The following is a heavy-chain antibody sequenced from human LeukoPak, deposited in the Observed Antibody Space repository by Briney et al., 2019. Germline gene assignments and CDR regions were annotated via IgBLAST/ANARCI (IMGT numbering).Heavy chain of an antibody. CDR3: ARDRSLIGVVIFGYDY. CDR2: IWYDGSNK. V-gene: IGHV3-33*08. Sequence: GKSLRLSCVASGFTFSSYGIHWVRQAPGKGLEWVAVIWYDGSNKYYADSVKGRFTISRDNSKNTLYLQMNSLRAEDTAVYYCARDRSLIGVVIFGYDYWGQGTLVTVSS. D-gene: IGHD3-22*01. CDR1: GFTFSSYG. J-gene: IGHJ4*02.